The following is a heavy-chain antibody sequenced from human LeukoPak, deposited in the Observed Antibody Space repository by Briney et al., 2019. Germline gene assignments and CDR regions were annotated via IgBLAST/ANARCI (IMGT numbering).Heavy chain of an antibody. CDR1: GFTFDDYG. D-gene: IGHD4-17*01. V-gene: IGHV3-30*18. Sequence: GGSLRLSCAASGFTFDDYGMHWVRQAPGKGLEWVAVISYDGSNKYYADSLKGRFTISRDNSKNTLYLQMNSLRVEDTAVYYCAKDMDHDYDDYGFDYWGQGTLVTVSS. CDR3: AKDMDHDYDDYGFDY. J-gene: IGHJ4*02. CDR2: ISYDGSNK.